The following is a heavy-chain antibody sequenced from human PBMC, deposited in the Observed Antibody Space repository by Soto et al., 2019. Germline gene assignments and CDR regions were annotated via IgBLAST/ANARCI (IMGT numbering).Heavy chain of an antibody. J-gene: IGHJ6*03. Sequence: SETLSLTCAVYGGCFSGYYWSWIRQPPGKGLEWIGEINHSGSTNYNPSLKSRVTISVDTSKNQFSLKLSSVTAADTAVYYCARGRLGYCSGGSCYSNYYYMDVWGKGTTVTVSS. V-gene: IGHV4-34*01. CDR3: ARGRLGYCSGGSCYSNYYYMDV. CDR1: GGCFSGYY. D-gene: IGHD2-15*01. CDR2: INHSGST.